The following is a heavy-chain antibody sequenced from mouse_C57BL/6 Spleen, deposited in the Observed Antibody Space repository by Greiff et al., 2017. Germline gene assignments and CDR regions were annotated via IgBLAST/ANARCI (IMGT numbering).Heavy chain of an antibody. Sequence: VQLQQSGPELVKPGASVKLSCKASGYTFTSYDINWVKQGPGQGLEWIGWIYPRVGSTKYNEKFKGKATLTVDTSSSTAYMELHSLTSEDSAVYFCARNYGSSHAWFAYWGQGTLVTVSA. J-gene: IGHJ3*01. CDR3: ARNYGSSHAWFAY. CDR1: GYTFTSYD. D-gene: IGHD1-1*01. CDR2: IYPRVGST. V-gene: IGHV1-85*01.